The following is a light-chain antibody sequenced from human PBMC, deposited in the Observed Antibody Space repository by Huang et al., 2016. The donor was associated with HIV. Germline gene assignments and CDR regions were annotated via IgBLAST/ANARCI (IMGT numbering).Light chain of an antibody. CDR1: QSISTW. CDR2: KAS. V-gene: IGKV1-5*03. J-gene: IGKJ1*01. Sequence: DIQMTQSPSTLSASVGDRVTITCRASQSISTWLAWYQQKPGKAPKLLLYKASNLEDGVPSRFGGSGAGTEFTLTISSLQPDDFATYYCQQYSAYSWTFGQGTKVDIK. CDR3: QQYSAYSWT.